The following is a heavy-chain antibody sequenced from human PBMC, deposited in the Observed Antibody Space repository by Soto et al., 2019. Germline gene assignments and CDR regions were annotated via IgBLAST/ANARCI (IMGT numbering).Heavy chain of an antibody. V-gene: IGHV3-21*06. CDR1: GFSFSGYS. J-gene: IGHJ4*02. Sequence: GGSLRLSCVASGFSFSGYSMNWVRQAPGKGLEWVSSISSTTNYIYYGDSMKGRFTISRDNAKNSLYLEMNSLRAEDTAVYYCARESEDLTSNFDYWGQGTLVTVSS. CDR2: ISSTTNYI. CDR3: ARESEDLTSNFDY.